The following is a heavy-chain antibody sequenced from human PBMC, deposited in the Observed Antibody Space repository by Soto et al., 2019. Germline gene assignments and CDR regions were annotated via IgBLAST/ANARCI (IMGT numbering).Heavy chain of an antibody. CDR2: ISGSGGST. Sequence: PGGSLRLSCAASGFTFSSYAMSWVRQAPGKGLEWVSAISGSGGSTYYADSVKGRFTISRDNSKNTMYLQMNSLRTEDTAVYYCATLTGGEDAIDIWGQGTTVTISS. CDR1: GFTFSSYA. V-gene: IGHV3-23*01. J-gene: IGHJ3*02. D-gene: IGHD3-16*01. CDR3: ATLTGGEDAIDI.